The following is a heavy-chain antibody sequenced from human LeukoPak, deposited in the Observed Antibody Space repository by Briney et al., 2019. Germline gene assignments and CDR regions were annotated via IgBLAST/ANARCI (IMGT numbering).Heavy chain of an antibody. CDR3: ARRMAVAGSNWFNP. V-gene: IGHV4-34*01. CDR1: GGSFSGYY. CDR2: INHSGST. Sequence: SETLSLTCAVYGGSFSGYYWSWIRQPPGKGLEWIGEINHSGSTNFNPSLKSRVTISVDTSKNQCSLKLSSVTAADTAVYYCARRMAVAGSNWFNPWGQGTLVTVS. J-gene: IGHJ5*02. D-gene: IGHD6-19*01.